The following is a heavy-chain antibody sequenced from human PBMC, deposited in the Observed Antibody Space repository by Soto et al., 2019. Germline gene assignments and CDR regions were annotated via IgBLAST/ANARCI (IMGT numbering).Heavy chain of an antibody. CDR2: ISWDSGTL. V-gene: IGHV3-9*01. CDR3: VQGRYPTMATPLDH. Sequence: SLRLSCAASGFTFDNCGMHWVRQAPGKGLEWVSGISWDSGTLGYADSVKGRFTISRDDAKNSLYLQMNSLRREDTALYYCVQGRYPTMATPLDHWGQGTLVTVSS. D-gene: IGHD1-1*01. CDR1: GFTFDNCG. J-gene: IGHJ5*02.